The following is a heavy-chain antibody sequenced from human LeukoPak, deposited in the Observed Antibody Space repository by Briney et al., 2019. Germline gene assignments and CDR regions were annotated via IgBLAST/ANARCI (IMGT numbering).Heavy chain of an antibody. J-gene: IGHJ4*02. CDR3: AREDSSGCFDY. D-gene: IGHD6-19*01. CDR2: IIPIFGTA. CDR1: GGTFSSYA. V-gene: IGHV1-69*05. Sequence: SVKVSCEASGGTFSSYAISWVRQAPGQGLEWMGRIIPIFGTANYAQKFQGRVTITTDESTSTAYMELSSLRSEDTAVYYCAREDSSGCFDYWGQGTLVTVSS.